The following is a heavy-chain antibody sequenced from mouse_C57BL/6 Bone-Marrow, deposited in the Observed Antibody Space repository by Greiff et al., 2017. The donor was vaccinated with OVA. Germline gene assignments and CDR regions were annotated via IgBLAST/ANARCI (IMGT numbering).Heavy chain of an antibody. D-gene: IGHD4-1*01. CDR3: ARGGNWDAWYFDV. CDR1: GFTFSSYA. J-gene: IGHJ1*03. Sequence: DVHLVESGGGLVKPGGSLKLSCAASGFTFSSYAMSWVRQTPEKRLEWVATISDGGSYTYYPDNVKGRFTISRDNAKNNLYLQMSHLKSEDTAMYYCARGGNWDAWYFDVWGTGTTVTVSS. V-gene: IGHV5-4*01. CDR2: ISDGGSYT.